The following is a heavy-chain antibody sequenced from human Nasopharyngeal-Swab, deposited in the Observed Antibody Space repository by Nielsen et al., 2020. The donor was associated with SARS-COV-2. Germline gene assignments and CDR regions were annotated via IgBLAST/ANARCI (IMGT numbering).Heavy chain of an antibody. Sequence: SDPPSLTCAVYGGSFSGYYCSWIRQPPGKGLEWIGEIHHSGSTDYNPSLKSRVTISVDTSKNQLSLKLSSVTAADTAVFYCARGPVRYDFWSGYYCGFDYWGQGTLVTVSS. J-gene: IGHJ4*02. D-gene: IGHD3-3*01. V-gene: IGHV4-34*01. CDR1: GGSFSGYY. CDR3: ARGPVRYDFWSGYYCGFDY. CDR2: IHHSGST.